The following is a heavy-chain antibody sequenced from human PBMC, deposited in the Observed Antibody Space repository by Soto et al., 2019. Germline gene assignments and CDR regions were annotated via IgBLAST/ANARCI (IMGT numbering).Heavy chain of an antibody. CDR3: ARDGSYDAFDI. J-gene: IGHJ3*02. CDR2: ISSSGSTI. V-gene: IGHV3-11*01. D-gene: IGHD1-26*01. Sequence: GESLKISCAASGFTFSDYYMSWIRQAPGKGLEWVSYISSSGSTIYYADSVKGRFTISRDNAKNSLYLQMNSLRAEDTAVYYCARDGSYDAFDIWGQGTMVTVSS. CDR1: GFTFSDYY.